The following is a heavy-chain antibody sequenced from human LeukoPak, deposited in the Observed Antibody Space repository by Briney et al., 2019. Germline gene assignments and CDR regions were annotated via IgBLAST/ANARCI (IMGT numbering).Heavy chain of an antibody. CDR1: GGSISSYY. CDR3: ARDRPGIAEAGDAFDI. J-gene: IGHJ3*02. Sequence: PSETLSLTCTVSGGSISSYYWSWIRQPPGKGLEWIGYLYNRGSTNYNPSLKSRVTISVDTSKNQFSLKLRSVTAADTAVYYCARDRPGIAEAGDAFDIWGQGTMVTVSS. V-gene: IGHV4-59*01. D-gene: IGHD6-19*01. CDR2: LYNRGST.